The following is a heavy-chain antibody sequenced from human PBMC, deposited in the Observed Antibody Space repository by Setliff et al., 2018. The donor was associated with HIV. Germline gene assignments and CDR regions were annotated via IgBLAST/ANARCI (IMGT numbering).Heavy chain of an antibody. D-gene: IGHD6-19*01. J-gene: IGHJ4*02. CDR2: IYYSGRT. CDR1: GGPISSYY. V-gene: IGHV4-59*08. CDR3: ASQPAYSTDWYPPGYFDF. Sequence: SETLSLTCSVSGGPISSYYWSWIRQPPGKGLEWIGYIYYSGRTNYNPSLKSRVAISVDTARNQFSLKLSSVTAADTAVYYCASQPAYSTDWYPPGYFDFWGQGTLVTVSS.